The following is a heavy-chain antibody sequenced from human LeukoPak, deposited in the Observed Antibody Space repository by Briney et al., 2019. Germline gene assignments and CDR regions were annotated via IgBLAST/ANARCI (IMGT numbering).Heavy chain of an antibody. CDR2: ISWYGGRT. D-gene: IGHD4-11*01. CDR3: AKGRQCLTDC. V-gene: IGHV3-43*01. Sequence: AGGSLRLSCAPSGFTLYEYPMHWVRHAPGKGLEWVCLISWYGGRTYYVDSVKGRLTISRDNRTNSLYLQMNSLRIQDTALYYCAKGRQCLTDCWGQGTLVTVSS. CDR1: GFTLYEYP. J-gene: IGHJ4*02.